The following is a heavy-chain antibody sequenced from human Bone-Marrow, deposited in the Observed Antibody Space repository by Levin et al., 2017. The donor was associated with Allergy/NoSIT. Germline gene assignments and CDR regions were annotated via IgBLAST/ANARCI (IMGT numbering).Heavy chain of an antibody. CDR2: IWFDGSNA. Sequence: AGESLKISCAASGFTFSNNGMHWVRQAPGKGLEWVALIWFDGSNAYYADSVKGRFTISRDNSKHMLYLQMNYLRAEDTAVYYCARGFCSGYGCNLLYFDYWGQGTPVTVSS. V-gene: IGHV3-33*01. J-gene: IGHJ4*02. CDR1: GFTFSNNG. CDR3: ARGFCSGYGCNLLYFDY. D-gene: IGHD3-3*01.